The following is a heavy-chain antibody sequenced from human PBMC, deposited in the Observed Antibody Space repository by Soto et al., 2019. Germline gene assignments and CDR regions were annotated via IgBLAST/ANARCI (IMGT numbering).Heavy chain of an antibody. CDR3: AITRGSPDDY. CDR2: IYSGGGT. J-gene: IGHJ4*02. CDR1: GFTVSGNY. D-gene: IGHD5-12*01. V-gene: IGHV3-53*02. Sequence: EVQLVETGGGLIQPGGSLRLSCAASGFTVSGNYMSWVRQAPGKGLEWVSVIYSGGGTYYADTVKGRFTIPRDNTKNTLYLQMNSLGADDTAVYYCAITRGSPDDYVGQGTLVTVTS.